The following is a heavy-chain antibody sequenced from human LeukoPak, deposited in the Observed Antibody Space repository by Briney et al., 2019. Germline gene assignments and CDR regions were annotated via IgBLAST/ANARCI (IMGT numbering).Heavy chain of an antibody. J-gene: IGHJ2*01. Sequence: SETLSLTCAVYGGSFSGYYWSWIRQPPGKGLEWIGEIHYTGATNYKPSLKSRVTISGDPSKNQVPLRVSSVTAADTAVYYCARGVLGPYYFDLWGRGTLVTVSS. CDR2: IHYTGAT. D-gene: IGHD7-27*01. V-gene: IGHV4-34*01. CDR3: ARGVLGPYYFDL. CDR1: GGSFSGYY.